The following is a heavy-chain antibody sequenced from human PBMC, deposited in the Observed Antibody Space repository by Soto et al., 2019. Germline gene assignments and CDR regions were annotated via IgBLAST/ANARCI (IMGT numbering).Heavy chain of an antibody. CDR2: ISVYSGYA. V-gene: IGHV1-18*01. CDR3: AKNGTTLFAA. Sequence: QVQLVQSGPELKKPGASVKVSCKTSGYSFYNSGISWVRQAPGQGLEWMGWISVYSGYAHYAQKFQGRVIMTADTFTSTSYMELRGLRSDDTAMYYCAKNGTTLFAAWGQGTLVTVSS. J-gene: IGHJ5*02. D-gene: IGHD1-1*01. CDR1: GYSFYNSG.